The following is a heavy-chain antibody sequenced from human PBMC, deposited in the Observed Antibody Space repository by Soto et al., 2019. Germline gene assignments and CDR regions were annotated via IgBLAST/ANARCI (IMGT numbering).Heavy chain of an antibody. V-gene: IGHV3-23*01. CDR3: RITMVRSFDY. CDR1: GFTFSSYA. Sequence: EVQLLESGGGLVQPGGSLRLSCAASGFTFSSYAMSWVRQAPGKGLEWVSAISGSGGSTYYADSVKGRFTISRDNSKNTLYLQMNSLRAEDTAAYYCRITMVRSFDYWGQGTLVTVSS. CDR2: ISGSGGST. J-gene: IGHJ4*02. D-gene: IGHD3-10*01.